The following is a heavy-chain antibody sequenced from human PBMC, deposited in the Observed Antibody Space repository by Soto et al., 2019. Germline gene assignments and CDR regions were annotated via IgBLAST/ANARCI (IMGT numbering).Heavy chain of an antibody. CDR3: AKEKFRRGPRPIYAMDL. CDR2: IGGSGRTT. J-gene: IGHJ6*02. CDR1: GFMFSRSG. Sequence: PGGSLRLSCAASGFMFSRSGMTWVRQAPGMRLESVAGIGGSGRTTYYADSLQGRFTISRDNSNHALYLQVNSLRGEDTAVYYCAKEKFRRGPRPIYAMDLWGQGTTVTVSS. V-gene: IGHV3-23*01. D-gene: IGHD5-12*01.